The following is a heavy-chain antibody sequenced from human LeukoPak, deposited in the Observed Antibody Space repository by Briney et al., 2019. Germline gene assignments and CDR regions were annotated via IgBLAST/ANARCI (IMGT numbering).Heavy chain of an antibody. CDR2: ISGSGEST. D-gene: IGHD7-27*01. CDR1: GFTFSNYD. V-gene: IGHV3-23*01. Sequence: PGGSLRLSCAVSGFTFSNYDMNWVRQAPGKGLEWVSEISGSGESTYYGDSVKGRFTISRDNSKNTLYLQMNSLRAGDTAVYYCAREHWDFDYWGQGTLVTVSS. J-gene: IGHJ4*02. CDR3: AREHWDFDY.